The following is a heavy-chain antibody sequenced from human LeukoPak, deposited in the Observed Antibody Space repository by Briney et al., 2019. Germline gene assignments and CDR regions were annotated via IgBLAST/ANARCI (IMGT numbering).Heavy chain of an antibody. CDR2: INPNSGGT. CDR3: AREFLSDSSSWYLGADYYYYGMDV. CDR1: GGTFSSYA. Sequence: ASVKVSCKASGGTFSSYAISWVRQAPGQGLEWMGWINPNSGGTNYAQKFQGWVTMTRDTSISTAYMELSRLRSGDTAVYYCAREFLSDSSSWYLGADYYYYGMDVWGQGTTVTVSS. D-gene: IGHD6-13*01. J-gene: IGHJ6*02. V-gene: IGHV1-2*04.